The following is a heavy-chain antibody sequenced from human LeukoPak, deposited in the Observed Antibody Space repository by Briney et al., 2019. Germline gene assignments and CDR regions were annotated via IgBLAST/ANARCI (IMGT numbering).Heavy chain of an antibody. CDR3: ATYRQVMLPFES. Sequence: GGSLRLSCAASGFTFSSFAMIWVRQPPGKGLEWVSSIFPTSREIHYADSVRGRFTISRDNSKSTLSLQMNSLRADDTAIYYCATYRQVMLPFESWGQGTLVTVAS. D-gene: IGHD5-18*01. J-gene: IGHJ4*02. CDR2: IFPTSREI. CDR1: GFTFSSFA. V-gene: IGHV3-23*01.